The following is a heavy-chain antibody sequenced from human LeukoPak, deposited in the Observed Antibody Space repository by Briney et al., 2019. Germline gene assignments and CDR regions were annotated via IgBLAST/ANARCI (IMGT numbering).Heavy chain of an antibody. V-gene: IGHV3-48*03. Sequence: PGRSLRLSCAASGFIISHYELNWVRQAPGKGPEWVSYISSSGRTIYYADSVKGRFTISRDNAKNSLYLQMNSLRAEDTAVYYCAELGITMIGGVWGKGTTVTISS. D-gene: IGHD3-10*02. CDR1: GFIISHYE. CDR3: AELGITMIGGV. J-gene: IGHJ6*04. CDR2: ISSSGRTI.